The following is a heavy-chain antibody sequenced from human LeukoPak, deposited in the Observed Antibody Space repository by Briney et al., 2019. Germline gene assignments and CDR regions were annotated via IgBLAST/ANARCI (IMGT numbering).Heavy chain of an antibody. Sequence: SETLSFTCTVSGGPVSSTTYYWSWIRQPPGKGLEWIASINYSGSTYYNPSLKSRVTISVDTSENQFSLKLSSVTAADTAVYYCARYVYGSGKYYFDYWGQGTLVTVSS. CDR2: INYSGST. CDR1: GGPVSSTTYY. J-gene: IGHJ4*02. CDR3: ARYVYGSGKYYFDY. V-gene: IGHV4-39*01. D-gene: IGHD3-10*01.